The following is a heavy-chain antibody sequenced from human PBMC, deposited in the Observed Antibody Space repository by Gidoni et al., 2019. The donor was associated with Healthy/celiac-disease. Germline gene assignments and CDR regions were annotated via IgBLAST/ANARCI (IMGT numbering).Heavy chain of an antibody. D-gene: IGHD4-17*01. Sequence: AQKLQGRVTMTTDTSTSTAYMELRSLRSDDTAVYYCARAEVFTVTKVAAFDIWGQGTMVTVSS. CDR3: ARAEVFTVTKVAAFDI. V-gene: IGHV1-18*01. J-gene: IGHJ3*02.